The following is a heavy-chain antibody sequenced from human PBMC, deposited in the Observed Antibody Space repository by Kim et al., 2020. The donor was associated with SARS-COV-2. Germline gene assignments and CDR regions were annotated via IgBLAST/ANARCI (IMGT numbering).Heavy chain of an antibody. D-gene: IGHD2-21*02. CDR2: ISYDGSNK. CDR3: AKFPMCGGDCYADFH. J-gene: IGHJ4*02. V-gene: IGHV3-30*18. Sequence: GGSLRLSCAASGFTFSSYGMHWVRQAPGKGLEWVAVISYDGSNKYYADSVKGRFTISRDNSKNTLYLQMNSLRAEDTAVYYCAKFPMCGGDCYADFHWGQGTLVTVSS. CDR1: GFTFSSYG.